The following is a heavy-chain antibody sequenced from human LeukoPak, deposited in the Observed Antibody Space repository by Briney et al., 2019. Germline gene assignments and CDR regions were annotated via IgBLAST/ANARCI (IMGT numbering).Heavy chain of an antibody. CDR2: IYYSGNT. V-gene: IGHV4-59*08. Sequence: SETLSLTCSVSGGSISSSYWSWIRQPPGKGLEWIGYIYYSGNTNYNPSLGSRVTISVDTSKTQFSLKLSSVTAADTAVFYCARTSVELGYCSGGSCYFGTFDPWGQGTLVTVSS. CDR1: GGSISSSY. D-gene: IGHD2-15*01. CDR3: ARTSVELGYCSGGSCYFGTFDP. J-gene: IGHJ5*02.